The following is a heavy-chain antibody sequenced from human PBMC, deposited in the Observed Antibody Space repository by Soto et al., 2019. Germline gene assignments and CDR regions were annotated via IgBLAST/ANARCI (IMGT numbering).Heavy chain of an antibody. Sequence: GGSLRLSCAASGFTFSNYWMNWVRQAPGKGLEWVAYISRDGSEKSYVDSVKGRFTISRDNAKKSLFLQMNSLRVEDTAVYYCARGFGDGWYGGPDYWGQGTLVTVSS. J-gene: IGHJ4*02. CDR2: ISRDGSEK. V-gene: IGHV3-7*01. D-gene: IGHD6-19*01. CDR3: ARGFGDGWYGGPDY. CDR1: GFTFSNYW.